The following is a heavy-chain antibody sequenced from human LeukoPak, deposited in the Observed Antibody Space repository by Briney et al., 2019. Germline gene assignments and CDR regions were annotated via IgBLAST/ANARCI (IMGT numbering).Heavy chain of an antibody. V-gene: IGHV4-38-2*02. CDR1: GYSISSGYY. J-gene: IGHJ5*02. CDR3: AKASVGARFFDP. D-gene: IGHD1-26*01. Sequence: PSETLSLTCTVSGYSISSGYYWGWIRPPPGKGLEGIGIIYNRGSTYYNPSLKSRVTISVDTSKTQFSLKLSSVTAAHTAVYYCAKASVGARFFDPWGQGTLVTVSS. CDR2: IYNRGST.